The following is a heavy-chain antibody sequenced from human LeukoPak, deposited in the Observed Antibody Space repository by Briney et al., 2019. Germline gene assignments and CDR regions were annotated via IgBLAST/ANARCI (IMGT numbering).Heavy chain of an antibody. D-gene: IGHD2-2*01. V-gene: IGHV4-39*07. CDR1: GGSISSSSYY. CDR2: IYYSGST. Sequence: SETLSLTCTVSGGSISSSSYYWGWIRQPPGKGLEWIGNIYYSGSTYYNPSLKSRVTISLDTSKNQFSPKLSSVTAADTAVYYCARTAVPGTNLYNWFDPWGQGTLVTVSS. J-gene: IGHJ5*02. CDR3: ARTAVPGTNLYNWFDP.